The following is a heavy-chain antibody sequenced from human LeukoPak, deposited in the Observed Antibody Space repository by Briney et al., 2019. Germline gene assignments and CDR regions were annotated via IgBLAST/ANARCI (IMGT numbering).Heavy chain of an antibody. CDR3: ARGAGYNSFDY. J-gene: IGHJ4*02. CDR2: IKHRGST. CDR1: GGSFSGYY. D-gene: IGHD5-24*01. V-gene: IGHV4-34*01. Sequence: SETLSLTCAVYGGSFSGYYWSWIRQPPGKGLEWIGDIKHRGSTNYNPSLKHRVTISVDTSKNQFSLKLSSVTAVDTAGYYCARGAGYNSFDYWGQGTLVTVSS.